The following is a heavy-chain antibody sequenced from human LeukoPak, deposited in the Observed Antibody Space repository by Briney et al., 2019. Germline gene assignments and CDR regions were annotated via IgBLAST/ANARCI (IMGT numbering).Heavy chain of an antibody. CDR3: ARVDLRAAYFDY. CDR2: IYYSGST. D-gene: IGHD2-15*01. CDR1: GGSISSSSYY. J-gene: IGHJ4*02. V-gene: IGHV4-39*07. Sequence: SETLSLTCTVSGGSISSSSYYWGWIRQPPGKGLEWIGSIYYSGSTYYIPSLKSRVTMSVDTSKNQFSLKLSSVTAADTAVYYCARVDLRAAYFDYWGQGTLVTVSS.